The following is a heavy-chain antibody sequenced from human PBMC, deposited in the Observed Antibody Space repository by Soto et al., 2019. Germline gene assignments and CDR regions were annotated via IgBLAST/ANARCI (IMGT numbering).Heavy chain of an antibody. D-gene: IGHD5-18*01. CDR3: ARGSYAAMVRNGLFDY. CDR2: IYYSGDT. V-gene: IGHV4-31*03. J-gene: IGHJ4*02. CDR1: GGSISSGGYS. Sequence: KSSETLSLTCTVPGGSISSGGYSWSWIRQHPGKGLEWIGYIYYSGDTYYNPSLESRLTISVDTSKNQLSLKLNSVTAADTAVYYCARGSYAAMVRNGLFDYWGQGTLVTVSS.